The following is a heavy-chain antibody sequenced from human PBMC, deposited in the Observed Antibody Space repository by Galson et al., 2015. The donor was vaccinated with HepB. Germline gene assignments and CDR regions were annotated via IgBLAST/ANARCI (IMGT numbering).Heavy chain of an antibody. CDR3: ARDLTPYYGSGISAFDI. Sequence: SLRLSCAASGFTFSSYSMNWVRQAPGKGLEWVSYISSSSSTIYYADSVKGRFTISRDNAKNSLYLQMNSLRAEDTAVYYCARDLTPYYGSGISAFDIWGQGTMVTVSS. J-gene: IGHJ3*02. D-gene: IGHD3-10*01. CDR2: ISSSSSTI. V-gene: IGHV3-48*01. CDR1: GFTFSSYS.